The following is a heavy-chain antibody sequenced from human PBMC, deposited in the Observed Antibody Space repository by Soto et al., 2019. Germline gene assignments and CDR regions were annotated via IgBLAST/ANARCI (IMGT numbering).Heavy chain of an antibody. V-gene: IGHV4-34*01. CDR2: INHSGST. J-gene: IGHJ6*02. Sequence: QVQLQQWGAGLLKPSETLSLTCAVYGGSFSGYYWSWIRQPPGKGLEWIGEINHSGSTNYNPSLKSRVTISVDTSKNQFSLQLSSVTAADTAVYYCARLGYSSSYYYYGMDVWGQGTTVTVSS. CDR1: GGSFSGYY. D-gene: IGHD3-16*01. CDR3: ARLGYSSSYYYYGMDV.